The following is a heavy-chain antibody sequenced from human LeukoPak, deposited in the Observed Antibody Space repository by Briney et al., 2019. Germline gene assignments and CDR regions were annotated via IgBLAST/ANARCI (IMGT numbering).Heavy chain of an antibody. CDR2: IYTSGST. J-gene: IGHJ6*03. CDR3: ARHVRFLGVNSSSVRRDYYYSYMDV. CDR1: GGSISSYY. D-gene: IGHD6-6*01. V-gene: IGHV4-4*09. Sequence: PSETLSLACTVSGGSISSYYWSWIRQPPGKGLEWIGYIYTSGSTNYNPSLKNRVTISVDTSKNQFALKLSSVRAADPAVYYCARHVRFLGVNSSSVRRDYYYSYMDVWGKGTTVTVSS.